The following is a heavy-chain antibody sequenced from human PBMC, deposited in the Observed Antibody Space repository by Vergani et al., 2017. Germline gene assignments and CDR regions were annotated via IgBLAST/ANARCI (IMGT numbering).Heavy chain of an antibody. CDR1: GFTFSSYG. CDR2: IRYDGSNK. V-gene: IGHV3-30*02. D-gene: IGHD2-15*01. CDR3: AGQGGRGPFGGFSLDFDY. J-gene: IGHJ4*02. Sequence: QVQLVESGGGVVQPGGSLRLSCAASGFTFSSYGMHWVRQAPGKGLGWVAFIRYDGSNKYYADSVKGRFTISRDNSKNTLYLQMNSLRAEDTAVYYCAGQGGRGPFGGFSLDFDYWGQGTLVTVSS.